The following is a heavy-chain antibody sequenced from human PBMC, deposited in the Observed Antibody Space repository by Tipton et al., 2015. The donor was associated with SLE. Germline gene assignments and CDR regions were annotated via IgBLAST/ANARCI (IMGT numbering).Heavy chain of an antibody. CDR3: ARVDSGNLLFDF. J-gene: IGHJ4*02. V-gene: IGHV4-59*01. CDR1: GGPMKSYY. D-gene: IGHD1-26*01. Sequence: TLSLTCTVSGGPMKSYYWSWIRQTPGKGLEWIAYIYYTGSTNYNDSLKSRVTIFVDTSKNQFTLQLSSVTAADTAVYYCARVDSGNLLFDFWGQGTLVTVSS. CDR2: IYYTGST.